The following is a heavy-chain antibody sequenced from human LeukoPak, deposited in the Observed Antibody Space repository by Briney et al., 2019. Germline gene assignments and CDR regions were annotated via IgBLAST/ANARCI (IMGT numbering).Heavy chain of an antibody. CDR3: ASSYGGSGWDFDY. CDR2: INSDGSST. D-gene: IGHD6-19*01. Sequence: GGSLRLSCAASGFTFSSYWMHWVRQAPGEGLVGVSRINSDGSSTSYADSVKGRFTISRDNAKNTLYLQMNSLRAEDTAVYYCASSYGGSGWDFDYWGQGTLVTVSS. J-gene: IGHJ4*02. CDR1: GFTFSSYW. V-gene: IGHV3-74*01.